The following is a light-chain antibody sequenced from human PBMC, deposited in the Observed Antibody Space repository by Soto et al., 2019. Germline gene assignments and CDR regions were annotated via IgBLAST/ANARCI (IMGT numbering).Light chain of an antibody. CDR1: QSVSSN. V-gene: IGKV3-15*01. CDR3: QQYNDWPPLS. CDR2: GAS. Sequence: ETVMTQSPAPLSVSPGERATLSCRASQSVSSNLAWYQQKPGQAPRLLIYGASTRATGIPARFSGSGSGTEFTLTINSPQSEDFAVYYCQQYNDWPPLSFGGGTKVEIK. J-gene: IGKJ4*01.